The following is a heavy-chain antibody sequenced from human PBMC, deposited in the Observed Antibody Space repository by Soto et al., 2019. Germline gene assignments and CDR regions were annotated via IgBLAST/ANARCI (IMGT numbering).Heavy chain of an antibody. CDR1: GFTFSNAW. V-gene: IGHV3-15*01. CDR3: TTAIYDFWSGYYTNDAFDI. J-gene: IGHJ3*02. CDR2: IKSKTDGGTT. D-gene: IGHD3-3*01. Sequence: GGSLRLSCAASGFTFSNAWMSWVRQAPGKGLEWVGRIKSKTDGGTTDYAAPVKGRFTISRDDSKNTLLLQMNSLKTEDTAVYYCTTAIYDFWSGYYTNDAFDIWGQGTMVTVSS.